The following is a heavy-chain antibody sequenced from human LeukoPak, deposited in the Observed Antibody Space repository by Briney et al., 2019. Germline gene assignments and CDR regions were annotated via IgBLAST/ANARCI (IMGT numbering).Heavy chain of an antibody. Sequence: NASETLSLTCTVSGGSISSYYWSWIRQPPGKGLEWIGYIYYSGSTNYNPSLKSRVTISVDTSKNQFSLKLSSVTAADTAVYYCARGKLGMVGATTDYYYGMDVGGQGTTVTVSS. V-gene: IGHV4-59*01. J-gene: IGHJ6*02. D-gene: IGHD1-26*01. CDR2: IYYSGST. CDR1: GGSISSYY. CDR3: ARGKLGMVGATTDYYYGMDV.